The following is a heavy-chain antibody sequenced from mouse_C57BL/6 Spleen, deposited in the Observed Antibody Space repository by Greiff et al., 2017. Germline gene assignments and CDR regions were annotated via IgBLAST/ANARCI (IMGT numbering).Heavy chain of an antibody. D-gene: IGHD3-3*01. CDR2: ISSGGSYT. CDR3: ARGDGFAY. CDR1: GFTFSSYG. Sequence: DVKLVESGGDLVKPGGSLKLSCAASGFTFSSYGMSWVRQTPDKGLEWVATISSGGSYTYYPDSVKGRFTISRDNAKNTLYLQMSSLKAEDTAMYSCARGDGFAYWGPGTLVTVSA. V-gene: IGHV5-6*02. J-gene: IGHJ3*01.